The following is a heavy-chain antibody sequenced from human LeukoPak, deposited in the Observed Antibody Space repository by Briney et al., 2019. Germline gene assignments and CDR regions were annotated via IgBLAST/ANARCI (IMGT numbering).Heavy chain of an antibody. CDR3: ARVRGYGMDV. D-gene: IGHD3-10*01. V-gene: IGHV1-8*01. CDR1: GYTFTSYD. J-gene: IGHJ6*02. Sequence: ASVKVSCKASGYTFTSYDINWVRQATGQGLEWMGWMNPNSGNTVYSQKVQGRVTITRNTSISTAYMELSSLRSEDTAVYYCARVRGYGMDVWGQGTTVTVSS. CDR2: MNPNSGNT.